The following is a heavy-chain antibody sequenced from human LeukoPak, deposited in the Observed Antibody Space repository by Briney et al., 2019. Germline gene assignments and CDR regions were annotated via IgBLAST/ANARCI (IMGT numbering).Heavy chain of an antibody. CDR2: IRYDGSNK. J-gene: IGHJ4*02. Sequence: GGSLRLSCAASGFTFSSYGMHWVRQAPGKGLEWVAFIRYDGSNKYYADSVKGRFTISRDNSKNTMYLQMNSLRAEDTAVYYCAKDFGPQRWLQFDYWGQGTLVTDSS. V-gene: IGHV3-30*02. D-gene: IGHD5-24*01. CDR3: AKDFGPQRWLQFDY. CDR1: GFTFSSYG.